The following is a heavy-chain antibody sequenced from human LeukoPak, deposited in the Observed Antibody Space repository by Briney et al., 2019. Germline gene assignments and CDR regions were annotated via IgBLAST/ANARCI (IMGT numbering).Heavy chain of an antibody. D-gene: IGHD6-6*01. J-gene: IGHJ5*02. CDR2: IRYDGGNK. CDR1: GFTFSSYG. V-gene: IGHV3-30*02. Sequence: GGSLRLSCAASGFTFSSYGMHWVRQAPGKGLEWVAFIRYDGGNKYYADSVKGRFTISRDNSKNTLYLQMNSLRAEDTAVYYCAKMTWYSSSNNWFDPWGQGTLVTVSS. CDR3: AKMTWYSSSNNWFDP.